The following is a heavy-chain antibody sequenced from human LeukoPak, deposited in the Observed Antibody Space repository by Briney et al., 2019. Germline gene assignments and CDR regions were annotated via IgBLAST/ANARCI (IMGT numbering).Heavy chain of an antibody. D-gene: IGHD3-10*02. CDR1: GFKFGDYA. J-gene: IGHJ6*04. V-gene: IGHV3-48*03. CDR2: ISSSGSTI. CDR3: AELGITMIGGV. Sequence: PGRSLRLSCTGSGFKFGDYAMNWVRQAPGKGLEWVSYISSSGSTIYYADSVKGRFTISRDNAKNSLYLQMNSLRAEDTAVYYCAELGITMIGGVWGKGTTVTISS.